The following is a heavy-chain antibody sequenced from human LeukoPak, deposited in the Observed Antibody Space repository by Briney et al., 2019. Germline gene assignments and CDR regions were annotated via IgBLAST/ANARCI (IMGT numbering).Heavy chain of an antibody. D-gene: IGHD3-22*01. CDR3: ARVQPTYYDSFAFDI. Sequence: GGSLRLSCAASGFTFSSYSMNWVRQAPGKGLEWVSSISSSSSYIYYADSVKGRFTISRDNAKNSLYLQMDSLRAEDTAVYYCARVQPTYYDSFAFDIWGQGTMVTVSS. J-gene: IGHJ3*02. CDR1: GFTFSSYS. CDR2: ISSSSSYI. V-gene: IGHV3-21*01.